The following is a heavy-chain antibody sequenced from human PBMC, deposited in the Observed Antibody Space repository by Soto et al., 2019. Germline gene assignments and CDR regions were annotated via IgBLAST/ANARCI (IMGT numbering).Heavy chain of an antibody. CDR3: ARDLRDRGYYGSGSYYFDY. J-gene: IGHJ4*02. CDR1: GYTFTGYY. Sequence: ASVKVSCKASGYTFTGYYMHWVRQAPGQGLEWMGWINPNSGGTNYAQKFQGWVTMTRDTSISTAYMELSRLRSDDTAVYYCARDLRDRGYYGSGSYYFDYWGQGTLVTVSS. CDR2: INPNSGGT. D-gene: IGHD3-10*01. V-gene: IGHV1-2*04.